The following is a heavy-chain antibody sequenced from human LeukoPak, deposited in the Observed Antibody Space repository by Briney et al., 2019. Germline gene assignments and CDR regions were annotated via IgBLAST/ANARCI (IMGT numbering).Heavy chain of an antibody. J-gene: IGHJ6*03. D-gene: IGHD1-26*01. CDR3: AKDHRWEESYYYYYMDV. CDR2: IRYDGSNK. V-gene: IGHV3-30*02. CDR1: GFTFSSYG. Sequence: GGSLRLSCAASGFTFSSYGMHWVRQAPGKGLEWVAFIRYDGSNKYYADSVKGRFIISRDNSKNTLYLQMNSLRTEDTALFYCAKDHRWEESYYYYYMDVWGKGTTVTISS.